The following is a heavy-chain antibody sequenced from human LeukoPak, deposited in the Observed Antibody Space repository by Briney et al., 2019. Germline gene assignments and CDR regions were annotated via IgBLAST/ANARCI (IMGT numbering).Heavy chain of an antibody. Sequence: GGSLRLSCAAPGFTFSSYAMHWVRQAPGKGLEWVAVISYDGSNKYYADSVKGRFTISRDNSKNTLYLQMNSLRAEDTAVYYCASTGSYFGPWFDPWGQGTLVTVSS. CDR2: ISYDGSNK. CDR3: ASTGSYFGPWFDP. CDR1: GFTFSSYA. D-gene: IGHD1-26*01. V-gene: IGHV3-30*04. J-gene: IGHJ5*02.